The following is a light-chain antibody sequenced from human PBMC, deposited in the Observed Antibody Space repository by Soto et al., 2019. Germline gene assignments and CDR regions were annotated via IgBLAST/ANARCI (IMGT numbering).Light chain of an antibody. CDR2: RNN. Sequence: QSVLTQPPSASGTPGQRVTSSCSGSSSNIGSNYVYWYQQLPGTAPKLLIYRNNQRPSGVPDRFSGSKSGTSASLAISGLRSEDEADYYCAAWDDSLSGFGTGTKLTVL. CDR3: AAWDDSLSG. CDR1: SSNIGSNY. V-gene: IGLV1-47*01. J-gene: IGLJ1*01.